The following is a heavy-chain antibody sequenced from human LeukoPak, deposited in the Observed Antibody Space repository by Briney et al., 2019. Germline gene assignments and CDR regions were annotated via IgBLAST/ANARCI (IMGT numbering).Heavy chain of an antibody. V-gene: IGHV3-23*01. CDR2: ISASGATT. Sequence: GGSLRLSCAASGFNFRDYDITRVRQAPGKGLEWVASISASGATTNYADSVRGRFTIFRDNSNKVTYLRMNSLSAEDTAVYYCARSINYSNYLLDSWGQGTRVTVSS. CDR3: ARSINYSNYLLDS. CDR1: GFNFRDYD. J-gene: IGHJ4*02. D-gene: IGHD4-11*01.